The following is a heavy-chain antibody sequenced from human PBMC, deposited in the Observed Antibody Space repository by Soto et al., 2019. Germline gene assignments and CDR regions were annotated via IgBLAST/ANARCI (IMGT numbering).Heavy chain of an antibody. D-gene: IGHD2-2*02. V-gene: IGHV3-66*01. Sequence: GGSLRLSCAASGFTVSSNYMSWVRQAPGKGLEWVSVIYSGGSTYYADSVKGRFTISRDNSKNTLYLQMNSLRAEDTAVYYCAREAPAAIYYYYMDVWGKGTTVTVSS. J-gene: IGHJ6*03. CDR3: AREAPAAIYYYYMDV. CDR1: GFTVSSNY. CDR2: IYSGGST.